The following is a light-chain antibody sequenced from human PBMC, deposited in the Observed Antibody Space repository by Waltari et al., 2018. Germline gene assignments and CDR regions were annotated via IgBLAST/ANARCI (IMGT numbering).Light chain of an antibody. CDR3: QSYDSSLSGVV. Sequence: QSLPPHPPPVTRAPGPMAPIPSSVSSCNIGSGGDCSLYQQLPSTAPKLLMYDNTNRPSGVPDRFSGAKSGTSASLAITGLQAEDEADYYCQSYDSSLSGVVFGGGTKLTVL. CDR1: SCNIGSGGD. CDR2: DNT. J-gene: IGLJ2*01. V-gene: IGLV1-40*01.